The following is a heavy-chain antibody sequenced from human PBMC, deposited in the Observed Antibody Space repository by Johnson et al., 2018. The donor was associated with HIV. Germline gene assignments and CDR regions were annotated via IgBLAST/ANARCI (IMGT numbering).Heavy chain of an antibody. CDR1: GFTFSDAS. V-gene: IGHV3-15*01. CDR2: IKSKTDGGTT. CDR3: TVRISMILALTRRDQDI. Sequence: VQLVESGGGLVKPGGSLRLSCTASGFTFSDASMSWVRQAPGKGLEWVGRIKSKTDGGTTDYAAPVKGGLTIPRDDSKNTLYLQMNRLKTEDSAVYYCTVRISMILALTRRDQDIWGQGTMVTVSS. D-gene: IGHD3-22*01. J-gene: IGHJ3*02.